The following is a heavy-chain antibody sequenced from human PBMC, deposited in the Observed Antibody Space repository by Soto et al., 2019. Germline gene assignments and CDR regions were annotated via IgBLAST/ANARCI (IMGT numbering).Heavy chain of an antibody. CDR2: ISSGSSYR. V-gene: IGHV3-21*01. D-gene: IGHD1-26*01. J-gene: IGHJ4*02. CDR1: GFSFSSYN. Sequence: EVQLVESGGGLVKPGGSLRLSCAASGFSFSSYNMNWVRQAPGKGLEWVSSISSGSSYRYYADSVKGRFTISRDNAKKSLFLQMNSLRGEDTDVYYCVRGEVPADWGQGTLVTVSS. CDR3: VRGEVPAD.